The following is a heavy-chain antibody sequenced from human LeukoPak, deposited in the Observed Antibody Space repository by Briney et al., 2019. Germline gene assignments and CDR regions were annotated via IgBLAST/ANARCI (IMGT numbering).Heavy chain of an antibody. D-gene: IGHD6-6*01. J-gene: IGHJ4*02. V-gene: IGHV4-39*07. CDR1: GGSISSSSYY. CDR2: IYYSGST. Sequence: TSETLSLTCTVSGGSISSSSYYWGWIRQPPGKRLEWIGSIYYSGSTYYNPSLKSRVTISVDTSKNQFSLKLSSVTAADTAVYYCARELAARLGQEAKPFDYWGQGTLVTVSS. CDR3: ARELAARLGQEAKPFDY.